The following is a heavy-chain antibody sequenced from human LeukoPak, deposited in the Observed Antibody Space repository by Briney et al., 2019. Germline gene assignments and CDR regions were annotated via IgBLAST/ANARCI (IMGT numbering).Heavy chain of an antibody. J-gene: IGHJ3*02. V-gene: IGHV7-4-1*02. CDR2: INTNTGNP. CDR3: ARYYYDSQSGLDAFDI. Sequence: GASVKVSCKASGYTFTSYAMNWVRQAPGQGLEWMGWINTNTGNPTYAQGFTGRFVFSLDTSVSTAYLQISSLKAEDTAVYYCARYYYDSQSGLDAFDIWGQGTMVTVSS. D-gene: IGHD3-22*01. CDR1: GYTFTSYA.